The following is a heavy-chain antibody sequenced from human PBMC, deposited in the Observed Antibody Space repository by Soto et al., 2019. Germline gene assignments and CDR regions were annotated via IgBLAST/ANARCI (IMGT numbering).Heavy chain of an antibody. Sequence: QVQLVQSGAEVKKPGSSVKVSCKASGGTFSSYAISWVRQAPGQGLEWMGGIIPIFGTANYAQKFQGRVTITADKSTSTAYMELCSLRSEDTAVYYCARMGGYCTNGVCYRRWFDPWGQGTLVTVSS. CDR3: ARMGGYCTNGVCYRRWFDP. J-gene: IGHJ5*02. CDR2: IIPIFGTA. CDR1: GGTFSSYA. V-gene: IGHV1-69*06. D-gene: IGHD2-8*01.